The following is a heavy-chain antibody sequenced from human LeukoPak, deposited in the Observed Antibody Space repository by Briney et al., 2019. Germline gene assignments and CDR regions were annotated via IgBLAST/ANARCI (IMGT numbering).Heavy chain of an antibody. Sequence: ASVKVSCKASGYTFTGYYMHWVRQATGQGLEWMGWMNPNSGNTGYAQKFQGRVTMTRNTSISTAYMELSSLRSEDTAVYYCARGVHDYGDYISWDYYYMDVWGKGTTVTISS. CDR2: MNPNSGNT. CDR3: ARGVHDYGDYISWDYYYMDV. V-gene: IGHV1-8*02. D-gene: IGHD4-17*01. CDR1: GYTFTGYY. J-gene: IGHJ6*03.